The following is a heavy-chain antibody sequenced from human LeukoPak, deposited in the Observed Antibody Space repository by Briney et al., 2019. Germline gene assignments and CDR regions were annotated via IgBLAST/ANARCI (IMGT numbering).Heavy chain of an antibody. V-gene: IGHV3-23*01. CDR1: GFTFSSYA. J-gene: IGHJ6*02. Sequence: SGASLRLSCAASGFTFSSYAMSWVRQAPGKGLEWVSAISGSGGSTYYADSVKGRFTVSRDNSKNTLYLQMNSLRAEDTALYYCAKARGYSYGSLRAYYYGMDVWGQGTTVTVSS. D-gene: IGHD5-18*01. CDR3: AKARGYSYGSLRAYYYGMDV. CDR2: ISGSGGST.